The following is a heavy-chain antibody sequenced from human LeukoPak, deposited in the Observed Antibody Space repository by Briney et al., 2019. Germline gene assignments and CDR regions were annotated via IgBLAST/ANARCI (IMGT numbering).Heavy chain of an antibody. CDR1: GGSISSNY. CDR3: SRVRRDGYNPLDY. V-gene: IGHV4-59*08. D-gene: IGHD5-24*01. CDR2: IYYPGST. J-gene: IGHJ4*02. Sequence: ETLSLTCTVSGGSISSNYWSWIRQPSGKGLEWIGYIYYPGSTNYNPSLKSRVTISLDTSNKQFSLKLSSVTAADTAVYYCSRVRRDGYNPLDYWGQGTLVTVSS.